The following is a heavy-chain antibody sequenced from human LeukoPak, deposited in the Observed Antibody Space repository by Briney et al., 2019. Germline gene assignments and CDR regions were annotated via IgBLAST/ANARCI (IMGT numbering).Heavy chain of an antibody. D-gene: IGHD4-17*01. CDR3: ARLSTLTTSFDY. Sequence: PSETLSLTCTVSGGSISSGSYYWSWIRQPAGKGLEWIGRIYTSGSTNYNPSLKSRVTMSVDTSKNQLSLKLSSVTAADTAVYYCARLSTLTTSFDYWGQGTLVTVSS. CDR2: IYTSGST. J-gene: IGHJ4*02. V-gene: IGHV4-61*02. CDR1: GGSISSGSYY.